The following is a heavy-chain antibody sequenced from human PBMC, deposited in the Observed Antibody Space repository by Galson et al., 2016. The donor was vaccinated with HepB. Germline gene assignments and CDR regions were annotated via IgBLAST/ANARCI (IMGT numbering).Heavy chain of an antibody. J-gene: IGHJ4*02. CDR2: VKSQTDGGTT. Sequence: SLRLSCAMSEFTFSSAWMSWVRQAPGKGLEWVGRVKSQTDGGTTDYAAPVKGRFTVSRDDSKSTLYLQMNNLKSEDTAVYYCTTDWTYYSGSSGRIATFDFWGQGTLVTVSS. D-gene: IGHD3-22*01. CDR1: EFTFSSAW. V-gene: IGHV3-15*01. CDR3: TTDWTYYSGSSGRIATFDF.